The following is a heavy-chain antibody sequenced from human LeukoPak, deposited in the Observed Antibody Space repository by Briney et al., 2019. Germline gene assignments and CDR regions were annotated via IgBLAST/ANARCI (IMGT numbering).Heavy chain of an antibody. CDR1: GFTFSSYS. CDR3: AREWRVQIRGCDY. V-gene: IGHV3-48*01. D-gene: IGHD6-19*01. J-gene: IGHJ4*02. CDR2: ISSSSSTV. Sequence: GGSLRLSCAASGFTFSSYSMNWVRQAPGKGLEWVSYISSSSSTVYYADSVKGRFTISRDNAKNSLYLQMNSLRAEDTAVYYCAREWRVQIRGCDYWGQGTLVTVSS.